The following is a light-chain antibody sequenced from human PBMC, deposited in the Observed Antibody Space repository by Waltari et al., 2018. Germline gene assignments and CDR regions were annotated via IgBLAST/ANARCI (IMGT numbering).Light chain of an antibody. V-gene: IGLV2-8*01. J-gene: IGLJ2*01. CDR3: SSYAGTNRV. Sequence: QSALTQRPTASGSAGRSVTIPCAETSSDGGANNLVSWYQQHPCKAPKLMIFEVTQRPSGVPDRFSGSKSGNTASLTVSGLQAEDEADYYCSSYAGTNRVFGGGTKLTVL. CDR1: SSDGGANNL. CDR2: EVT.